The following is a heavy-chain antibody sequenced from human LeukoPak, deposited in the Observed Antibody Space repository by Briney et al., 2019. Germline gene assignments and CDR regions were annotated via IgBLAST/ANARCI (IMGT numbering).Heavy chain of an antibody. CDR1: GGSISSYY. CDR3: ARDGRNVGAFDI. J-gene: IGHJ3*02. D-gene: IGHD1-1*01. Sequence: SETLSLTCTVSGGSISSYYWSWIRQPPGKGLEWIGYIYYSGSTNYNPSLKSRVTISVDTSKNQFSLKLSSVTAADTAVYYCARDGRNVGAFDIWGQGTMVTVSS. CDR2: IYYSGST. V-gene: IGHV4-59*01.